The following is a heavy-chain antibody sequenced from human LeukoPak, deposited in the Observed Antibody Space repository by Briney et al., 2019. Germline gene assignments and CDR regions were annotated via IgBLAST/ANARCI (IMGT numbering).Heavy chain of an antibody. D-gene: IGHD3-22*01. CDR2: ISSGSTTI. V-gene: IGHV3-48*01. Sequence: AGGSLRLSCAASGFTFSSYSMNWVRQAPGKGLEWVSYISSGSTTIYYADSVKGRFTISRDSAKNSLYLQMNSLRAEDTAVYYCARDGGYYYDSSGNYGPFDYWGQGTLVTVSS. CDR3: ARDGGYYYDSSGNYGPFDY. J-gene: IGHJ4*02. CDR1: GFTFSSYS.